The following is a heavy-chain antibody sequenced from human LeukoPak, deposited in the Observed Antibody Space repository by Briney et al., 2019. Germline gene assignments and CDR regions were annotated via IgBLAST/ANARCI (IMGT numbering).Heavy chain of an antibody. CDR3: ARDLEVGAYTPFDY. V-gene: IGHV3-21*04. CDR2: ISSSSSYI. Sequence: GGSLRLSCAASGFTFSSYSTNWVRQAPGKGLEWVSSISSSSSYIYYADSVKGRFTISRDNAKNSLYLQMNSLRAEDTAVYYCARDLEVGAYTPFDYWGQGTLVTVSS. D-gene: IGHD1-26*01. J-gene: IGHJ4*02. CDR1: GFTFSSYS.